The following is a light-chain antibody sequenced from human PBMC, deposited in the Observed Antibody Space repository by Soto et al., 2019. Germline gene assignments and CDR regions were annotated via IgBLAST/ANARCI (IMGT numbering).Light chain of an antibody. CDR3: QQFKSYPIT. J-gene: IGKJ5*01. CDR1: QGISNY. CDR2: GAS. V-gene: IGKV1-9*01. Sequence: DIQLTQSPSFLSASVGDRVTITCRSSQGISNYLAWFQQKPGKAPNLLIYGASTLQSGVPSRFSGSGSVTEFTLTISSLQPEDFATYYCQQFKSYPITFGQGTRLEIK.